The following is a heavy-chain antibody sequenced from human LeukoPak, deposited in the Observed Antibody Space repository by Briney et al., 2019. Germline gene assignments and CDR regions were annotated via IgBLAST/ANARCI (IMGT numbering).Heavy chain of an antibody. J-gene: IGHJ4*02. V-gene: IGHV5-51*01. CDR2: IYPGYSDA. D-gene: IGHD5-18*01. Sequence: GESLKISCKGSGYSVTSYWIGWVRQMPGQRLEWMGIIYPGYSDARYTPSFQGQVNFSVHKYINTAYLQWSSLKASDTAMYYCTRREAMGHYFDYWGQGTLVTVSS. CDR3: TRREAMGHYFDY. CDR1: GYSVTSYW.